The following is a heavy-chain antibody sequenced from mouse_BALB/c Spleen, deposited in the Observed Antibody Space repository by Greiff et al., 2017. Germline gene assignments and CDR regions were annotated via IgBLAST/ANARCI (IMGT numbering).Heavy chain of an antibody. J-gene: IGHJ4*01. V-gene: IGHV5-17*02. D-gene: IGHD1-1*01. Sequence: EVKLVESGGGLVQPGGSRKLSCAASGFTFSSFGMHWVRQAPEKGLEWVAYISSGSSTIYYADTVKGRFTISRDNPKNTLFLQMTSLRSEDTAMYYCARTYYYGSGYYAMDYWGQGTSVTVSS. CDR1: GFTFSSFG. CDR2: ISSGSSTI. CDR3: ARTYYYGSGYYAMDY.